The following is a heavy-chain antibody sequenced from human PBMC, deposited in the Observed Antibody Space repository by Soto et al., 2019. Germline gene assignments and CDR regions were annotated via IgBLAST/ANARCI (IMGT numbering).Heavy chain of an antibody. V-gene: IGHV1-69*13. CDR1: GGTSSSYA. D-gene: IGHD1-26*01. J-gene: IGHJ6*02. CDR3: ARAPPRVGANPYYYYGMDV. CDR2: IIPIFGTA. Sequence: SSVKVSCKASGGTSSSYAISWVRQAPGQGLEWMGGIIPIFGTANYAQKFQGRVTITADESTSTAYMELSSLRSEDTAVYYCARAPPRVGANPYYYYGMDVWGQGTTVTVYS.